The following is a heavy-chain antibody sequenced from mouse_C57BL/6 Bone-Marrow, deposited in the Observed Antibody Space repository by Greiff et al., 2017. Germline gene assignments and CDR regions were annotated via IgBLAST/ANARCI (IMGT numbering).Heavy chain of an antibody. CDR3: ASPSSTVVATHGYFDV. CDR1: GYTFTSYW. V-gene: IGHV1-64*01. CDR2: IHPNSGST. Sequence: QVQLQQPGAELVKPGASVKLSCKASGYTFTSYWMHWVKQRPGQGLEWIGMIHPNSGSTNYNEKFKSKATLTVDKSSSTAYMQLSSLTSEDSAVYYCASPSSTVVATHGYFDVWGTGTTVTVSS. J-gene: IGHJ1*03. D-gene: IGHD1-1*01.